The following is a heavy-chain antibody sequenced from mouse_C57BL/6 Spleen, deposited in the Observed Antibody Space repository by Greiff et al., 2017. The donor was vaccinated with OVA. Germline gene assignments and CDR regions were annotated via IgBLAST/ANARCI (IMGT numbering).Heavy chain of an antibody. CDR2: INPNNGGT. J-gene: IGHJ2*01. CDR3: ARPSNWDGDSFDS. V-gene: IGHV1-26*01. CDR1: GYTFTDYY. D-gene: IGHD4-1*01. Sequence: VQLKQSGPELVKPGASVKISCKASGYTFTDYYMNWVKQSHGKSLEWIGDINPNNGGTSYNQKFKGKATLTVDKSSSTAYMELRSLTSEDSAVSYGARPSNWDGDSFDSWGQGTTLTVSS.